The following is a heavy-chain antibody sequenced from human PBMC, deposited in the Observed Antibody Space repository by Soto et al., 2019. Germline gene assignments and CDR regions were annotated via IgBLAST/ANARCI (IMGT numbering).Heavy chain of an antibody. D-gene: IGHD3-22*01. J-gene: IGHJ3*02. CDR2: IYPGDSDT. CDR1: GYSFTSYW. CDR3: ARFWEMYYYDSSGYDAFDI. V-gene: IGHV5-51*01. Sequence: LGESLKISCKGSGYSFTSYWIGWVRQMPGKGLEWMGIIYPGDSDTRYSPSFQGQVTISADKSISTAYLQWSSLKASDTAMYYCARFWEMYYYDSSGYDAFDIWGQGTMVTVSS.